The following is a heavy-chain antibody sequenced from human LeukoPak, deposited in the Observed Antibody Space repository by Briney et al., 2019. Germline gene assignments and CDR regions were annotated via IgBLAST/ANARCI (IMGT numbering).Heavy chain of an antibody. V-gene: IGHV4-34*01. D-gene: IGHD3-10*01. Sequence: SETLSLTCAVYGGSFSGYYWSWIRQPPGKGLEWIGGINHSGSTNYNPSLKSRVTISVDTSKNQFSLKLSSVTAADTAVYYCARDGITMVRGGTSWLDPWGQGTLVTVSS. J-gene: IGHJ5*02. CDR1: GGSFSGYY. CDR2: INHSGST. CDR3: ARDGITMVRGGTSWLDP.